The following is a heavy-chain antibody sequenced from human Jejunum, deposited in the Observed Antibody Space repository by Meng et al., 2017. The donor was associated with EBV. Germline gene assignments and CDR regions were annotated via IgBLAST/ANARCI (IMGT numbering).Heavy chain of an antibody. D-gene: IGHD4/OR15-4a*01. CDR3: ALVLRARFNYFDP. CDR2: VDPQDDET. J-gene: IGHJ5*02. Sequence: VQLIHAGAEEKKPGATVKIFCKVSVYIFSDYYIHWVRQAPGEGLEWMGLVDPQDDETLYAEKFQGRVTITADTSPDTAYMELSSLRSEDTAIYYCALVLRARFNYFDPWGQGTLVTVSS. V-gene: IGHV1-69-2*01. CDR1: VYIFSDYY.